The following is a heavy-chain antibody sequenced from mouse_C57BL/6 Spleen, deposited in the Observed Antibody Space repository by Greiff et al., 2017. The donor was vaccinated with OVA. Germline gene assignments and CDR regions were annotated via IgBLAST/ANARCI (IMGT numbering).Heavy chain of an antibody. Sequence: EVKLMESGPGLVKPSQSLSLTCSVTGYSITSGYYWNWIRQFPGNKLEWMGYISYDGSNNYNPSLKNRISITRDTSKNQFFLKLNSVTTEDTATYYCARVGYYGRDFDVWGTGTTVTVSS. CDR2: ISYDGSN. V-gene: IGHV3-6*01. J-gene: IGHJ1*03. D-gene: IGHD1-1*01. CDR3: ARVGYYGRDFDV. CDR1: GYSITSGYY.